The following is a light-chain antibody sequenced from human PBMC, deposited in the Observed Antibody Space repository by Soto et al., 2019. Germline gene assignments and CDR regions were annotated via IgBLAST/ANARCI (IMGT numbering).Light chain of an antibody. CDR2: DAS. CDR1: QSISSW. J-gene: IGKJ1*01. Sequence: DIQMTQSPSTVSASVGDRVTITCRASQSISSWLAWYQEKPGKAPKLLIFDASSLESGVPSRFSGSGSGTEFTLTISSLQPDDFATYYCQEYNSYHWTFGQGTKVDIK. V-gene: IGKV1-5*01. CDR3: QEYNSYHWT.